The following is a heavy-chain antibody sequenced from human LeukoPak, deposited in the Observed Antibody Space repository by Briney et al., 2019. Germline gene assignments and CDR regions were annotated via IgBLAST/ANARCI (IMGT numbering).Heavy chain of an antibody. J-gene: IGHJ4*02. CDR3: ARDLSLYCSGGSCYSLNY. Sequence: ASVKVSCKASGYTSTNYYMNWVRQAPGQGLEWMGMINPSGGSTSYAQKFQGRVTITADKSTSTAYMELNSLRAEDTAVYYCARDLSLYCSGGSCYSLNYWGQGTLVTVSS. CDR2: INPSGGST. CDR1: GYTSTNYY. V-gene: IGHV1-46*01. D-gene: IGHD2-15*01.